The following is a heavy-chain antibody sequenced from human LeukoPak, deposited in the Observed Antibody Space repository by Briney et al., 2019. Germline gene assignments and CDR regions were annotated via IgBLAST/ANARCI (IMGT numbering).Heavy chain of an antibody. CDR2: ISSSSSYI. D-gene: IGHD3-16*02. J-gene: IGHJ4*02. Sequence: PGGSLRLSCAASGFTFSSYSMNWVRQAPGKGLEWVSSISSSSSYIYYADSVKGRFTISRDNAKNSLYLQMNSLRAEDTAVYYCARGRRMITFGGVIVYWGQGTLVTVSS. CDR1: GFTFSSYS. V-gene: IGHV3-21*01. CDR3: ARGRRMITFGGVIVY.